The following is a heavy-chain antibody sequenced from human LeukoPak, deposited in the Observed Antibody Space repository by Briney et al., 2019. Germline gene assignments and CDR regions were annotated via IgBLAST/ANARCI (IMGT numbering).Heavy chain of an antibody. D-gene: IGHD7-27*01. J-gene: IGHJ4*02. CDR3: ARDINWGQVDY. Sequence: GGSLRLSCAASGFTFSGHWMYWLRQAPGKGLAWVSRINGDGSATNYADSMEGRFTISRDNAKNIVYLQMNSLREDDTAIYYCARDINWGQVDYWGQGTLVTVSS. CDR2: INGDGSAT. CDR1: GFTFSGHW. V-gene: IGHV3-74*01.